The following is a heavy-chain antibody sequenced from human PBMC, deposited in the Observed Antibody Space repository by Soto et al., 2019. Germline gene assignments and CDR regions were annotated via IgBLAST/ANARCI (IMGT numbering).Heavy chain of an antibody. Sequence: EVQLLESGGGLIQPGGSLKLSCAASGFMFNNHAMAWVRQAPGKGLEWVLAVSGSGGDTFYADSLKGRFTISRDNSKNTLYLQMDSLRAEDTAVYFCAKGTANDPRVYDYWGLGTLVTVSS. CDR1: GFMFNNHA. CDR2: VSGSGGDT. D-gene: IGHD1-1*01. CDR3: AKGTANDPRVYDY. V-gene: IGHV3-23*01. J-gene: IGHJ4*02.